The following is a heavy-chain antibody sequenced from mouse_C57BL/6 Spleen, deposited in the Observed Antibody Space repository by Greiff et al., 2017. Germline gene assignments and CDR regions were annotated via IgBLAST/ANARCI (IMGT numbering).Heavy chain of an antibody. CDR3: ARTADSSGLYYFDY. Sequence: QVQLKQPGAELVKPGASVKLSCKASGYTFTSYWMQWVKQRPGQGLEWIGEIDPSDSYTNYNQKFKGKATLTVDTSSSTAYMQLSSLTSEDSAVYYCARTADSSGLYYFDYWGQGTTLTVSS. D-gene: IGHD3-2*02. CDR2: IDPSDSYT. J-gene: IGHJ2*01. CDR1: GYTFTSYW. V-gene: IGHV1-50*01.